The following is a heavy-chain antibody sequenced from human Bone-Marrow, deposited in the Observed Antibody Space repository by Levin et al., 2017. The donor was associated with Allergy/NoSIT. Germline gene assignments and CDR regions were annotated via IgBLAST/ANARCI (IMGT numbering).Heavy chain of an antibody. V-gene: IGHV4-39*01. Sequence: PGGSLRLSCTVSGGSISSSSYYWGWIRQPPGKGLEWIGSIYYSGSTYYNPSLKSRVTISVDTSKNQFSLKLSSVTAADTAVYYCASGGEIVVVVAAQGLFDYWGQGTLVTVSS. CDR2: IYYSGST. J-gene: IGHJ4*02. CDR3: ASGGEIVVVVAAQGLFDY. CDR1: GGSISSSSYY. D-gene: IGHD2-15*01.